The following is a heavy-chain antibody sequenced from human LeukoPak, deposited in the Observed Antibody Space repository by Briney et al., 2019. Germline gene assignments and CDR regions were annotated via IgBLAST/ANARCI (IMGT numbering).Heavy chain of an antibody. CDR2: LYYSGSS. V-gene: IGHV4-39*01. J-gene: IGHJ3*02. CDR3: ARHIDGFDI. Sequence: SETLSLTCTGSGGSISSSSYYWCWIRQPPGKGLEWIGSLYYSGSSYYNPSLKSRVTMSVDTSKNQFSLKLSSVTAADTAVYYCARHIDGFDIWGQGTMVTVSS. CDR1: GGSISSSSYY.